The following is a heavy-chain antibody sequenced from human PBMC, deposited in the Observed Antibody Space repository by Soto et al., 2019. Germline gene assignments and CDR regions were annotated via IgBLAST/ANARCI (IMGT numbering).Heavy chain of an antibody. J-gene: IGHJ6*02. CDR2: INHSGST. Sequence: SETLSLTCAVYGGSFSGYYWSWIRQPPGKGLEWIGEINHSGSTNYNPSLKSRVTISVDTSKNQFSLKLSSVTAADTAVYYCARGRHILTGYYRDLNYGMDVWGQGTTVT. V-gene: IGHV4-34*01. D-gene: IGHD3-9*01. CDR1: GGSFSGYY. CDR3: ARGRHILTGYYRDLNYGMDV.